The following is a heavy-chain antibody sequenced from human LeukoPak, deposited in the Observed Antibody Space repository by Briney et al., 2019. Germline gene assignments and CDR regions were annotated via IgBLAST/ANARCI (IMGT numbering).Heavy chain of an antibody. D-gene: IGHD3-16*02. CDR1: GFTFSDYY. CDR3: ARDSYDCVWGSYRPEFDY. CDR2: ISSSGSTI. V-gene: IGHV3-11*01. J-gene: IGHJ4*02. Sequence: GGSLRLSCAASGFTFSDYYMSWIRQAPGKGLEWVSYISSSGSTIYYADSVKGRFTISRDNAKNSLYLQMNSLRAEDTAVYYCARDSYDCVWGSYRPEFDYWGQGTLVTVSS.